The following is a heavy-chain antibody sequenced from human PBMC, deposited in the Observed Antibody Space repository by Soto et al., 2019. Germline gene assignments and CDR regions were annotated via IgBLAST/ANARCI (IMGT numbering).Heavy chain of an antibody. CDR3: ARDRSTYGGGGTGEVKENWFDP. Sequence: SETLSLTCSVSGGSISRYYWSWLRQPPGEGLEWIGYAYYSGDTGYNPSLKSRVSMAVDTSKSQVSLKLSSVTAADTAVYYCARDRSTYGGGGTGEVKENWFDPWGQGALVTVS. J-gene: IGHJ5*02. CDR1: GGSISRYY. D-gene: IGHD2-8*01. CDR2: AYYSGDT. V-gene: IGHV4-59*01.